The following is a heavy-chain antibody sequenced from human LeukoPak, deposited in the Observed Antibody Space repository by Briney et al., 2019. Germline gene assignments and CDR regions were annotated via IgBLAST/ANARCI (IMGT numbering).Heavy chain of an antibody. V-gene: IGHV3-33*01. Sequence: GGSLRLSCAASGFTFSSYGMHWVRQAPGKGLEWVAVIWYDGSNKYYADSVKGRFTISRDNSKNTLYLQMNSLRAEDTAVYYCAREEYYYDSSGYSQYYFDYWGQGTLVTVSS. CDR3: AREEYYYDSSGYSQYYFDY. CDR2: IWYDGSNK. CDR1: GFTFSSYG. J-gene: IGHJ4*02. D-gene: IGHD3-22*01.